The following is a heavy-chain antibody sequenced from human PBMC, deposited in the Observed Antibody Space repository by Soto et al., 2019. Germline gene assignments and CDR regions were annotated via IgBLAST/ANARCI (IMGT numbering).Heavy chain of an antibody. V-gene: IGHV3-23*01. CDR2: ISGSGGST. Sequence: GGSLRLSCAASGFTFSSYAMSWVRQAPGKGLEWVSAISGSGGSTYYADSVKGRFTISRDNSKNTLYLQMNSLRAEDTAVYYCATSGEGIAAAGPDYWGQGTLVTVSS. J-gene: IGHJ4*02. D-gene: IGHD6-13*01. CDR1: GFTFSSYA. CDR3: ATSGEGIAAAGPDY.